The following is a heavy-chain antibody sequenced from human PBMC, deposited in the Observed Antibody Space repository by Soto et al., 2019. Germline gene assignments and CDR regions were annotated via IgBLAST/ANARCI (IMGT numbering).Heavy chain of an antibody. CDR3: AKRGVDTFGLSY. CDR2: ISGDGSST. V-gene: IGHV3-74*01. CDR1: EFTFSGYA. D-gene: IGHD3-10*01. Sequence: GGSMRLSSGAAEFTFSGYARSWVRQAPGEGLVWVSRISGDGSSTSYADSVKGRFTISRDNAKNTLYLQMNSLRVEDTAMYYCAKRGVDTFGLSYWGQGTLVTVSS. J-gene: IGHJ4*02.